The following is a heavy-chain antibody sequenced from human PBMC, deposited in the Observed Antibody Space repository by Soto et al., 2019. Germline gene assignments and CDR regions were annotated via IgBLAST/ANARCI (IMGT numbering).Heavy chain of an antibody. V-gene: IGHV3-74*01. CDR1: GFTFSTYW. CDR2: INTDGSST. CDR3: ARRVGYSYGMMDG. J-gene: IGHJ6*02. D-gene: IGHD5-18*01. Sequence: GGAPRLSCAAPGFTFSTYWMPWVRQVPGKGLVWVSRINTDGSSTSYADSVKGRFTISRDNAKNTLSLQMNSLRAEDTAVYFCARRVGYSYGMMDGWGQGTTVTVSS.